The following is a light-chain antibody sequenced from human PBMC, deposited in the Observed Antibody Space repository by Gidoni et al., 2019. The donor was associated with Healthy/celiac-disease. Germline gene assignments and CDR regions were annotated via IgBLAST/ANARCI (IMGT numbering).Light chain of an antibody. CDR1: QDISNY. Sequence: DIQMTQSPSSLSASVGDRVTITCQASQDISNYLNWYQQKPGKAPKLLIYDASNLETGVPSRFSGSGSGTAFTFTISSLQPEDIETYYCQKYDTLITFGPGTKVDIK. V-gene: IGKV1-33*01. CDR3: QKYDTLIT. CDR2: DAS. J-gene: IGKJ3*01.